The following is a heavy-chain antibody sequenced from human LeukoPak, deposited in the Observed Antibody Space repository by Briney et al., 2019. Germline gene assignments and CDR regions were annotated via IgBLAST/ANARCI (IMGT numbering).Heavy chain of an antibody. CDR3: ARSSSAMVRGVISITPDY. CDR1: GFTFSSYA. D-gene: IGHD3-10*01. V-gene: IGHV3-30-3*01. CDR2: ISYDGSNK. J-gene: IGHJ4*02. Sequence: PGRSLRLSCAASGFTFSSYAMHWVRQAPGKGLEWVAVISYDGSNKYYADSVKGRFTISRDNSKNTLYLQMNSLRAEDTAVYYCARSSSAMVRGVISITPDYWGQGTLVTVSS.